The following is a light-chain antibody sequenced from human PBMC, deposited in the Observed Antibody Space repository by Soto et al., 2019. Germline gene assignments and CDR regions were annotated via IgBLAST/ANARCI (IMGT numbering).Light chain of an antibody. V-gene: IGKV1-5*01. CDR1: QSVTHW. J-gene: IGKJ1*01. CDR2: DAS. Sequence: DIQMTQSPSTLSASVGDRVTITCRASQSVTHWLAWYQQRPGKAPKLLIYDASTLERGVPSRFSGSGSGTDFTLTISSLQVDDFATYYCHQYHSSSSTFGQGTK. CDR3: HQYHSSSST.